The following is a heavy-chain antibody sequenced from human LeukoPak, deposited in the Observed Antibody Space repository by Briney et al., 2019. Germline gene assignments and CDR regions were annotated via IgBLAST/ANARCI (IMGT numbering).Heavy chain of an antibody. V-gene: IGHV3-30*02. CDR1: GFTFSSYG. CDR3: AKDIRGDPPRSARS. D-gene: IGHD2-21*02. Sequence: GGSLRLSCAASGFTFSSYGMHWVRQAPGKGLEWVAFIRYDGSNKYYADSVKGRFTISRDNSKNTLYLQMNSLRAEDTAVYYCAKDIRGDPPRSARSWGQGTLVTVSS. CDR2: IRYDGSNK. J-gene: IGHJ4*02.